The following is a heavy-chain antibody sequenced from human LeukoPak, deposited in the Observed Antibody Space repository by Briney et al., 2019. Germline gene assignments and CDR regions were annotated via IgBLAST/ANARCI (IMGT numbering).Heavy chain of an antibody. CDR3: ARDGGSSVFDD. V-gene: IGHV4-59*12. J-gene: IGHJ4*02. CDR1: GGSISSYY. Sequence: PSETLSLTCTVSGGSISSYYWSWIRQPPGKGLEWIGYIYYSGSTNYNPSLKSRVTISLDRSKNQFSLKLSSVTAADTAVYYCARDGGSSVFDDWGQGSLVTVSS. CDR2: IYYSGST. D-gene: IGHD2-2*01.